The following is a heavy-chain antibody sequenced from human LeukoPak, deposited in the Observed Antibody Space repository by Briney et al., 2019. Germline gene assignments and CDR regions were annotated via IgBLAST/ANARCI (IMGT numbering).Heavy chain of an antibody. J-gene: IGHJ4*02. CDR2: ISYDGSNK. D-gene: IGHD2-21*02. Sequence: GRSLRLSCAASGFTFSSYAMHWVRQAPGKGLEWVAVISYDGSNKYYADSVKGRFTISRDNSKNTLYLQMNSLRAEDTAVYYCAREAVVTANLDYWGQGTLVTVSS. CDR1: GFTFSSYA. V-gene: IGHV3-30-3*01. CDR3: AREAVVTANLDY.